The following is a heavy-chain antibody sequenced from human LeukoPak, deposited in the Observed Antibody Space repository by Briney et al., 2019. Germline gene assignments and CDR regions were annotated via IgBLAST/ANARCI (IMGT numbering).Heavy chain of an antibody. V-gene: IGHV4-59*01. D-gene: IGHD2-15*01. J-gene: IGHJ4*02. Sequence: PSETLSLTCTVSGGSISSYDWSGIRQPPGKGLEWSGYGYYSGSTNYNPSLKRRVTLSVDTSKHQFSLKLSSVTAADTAVYYCARAISGPLFDYWGQGTLVTVSS. CDR2: GYYSGST. CDR3: ARAISGPLFDY. CDR1: GGSISSYD.